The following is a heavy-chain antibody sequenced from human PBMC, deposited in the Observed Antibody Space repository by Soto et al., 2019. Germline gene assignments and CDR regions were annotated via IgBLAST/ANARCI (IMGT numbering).Heavy chain of an antibody. D-gene: IGHD2-21*02. J-gene: IGHJ3*02. CDR3: ARDLGAYCGGDCSDGGAFDI. Sequence: QVQLVQSGAEVKKPGSSVKVSCKASGGTFSSYAISWVRQAPGQGLEWMGGIIPIFGTANYAQKFQGRVTITADESTSTAYMERSSLRSEDTAVYYCARDLGAYCGGDCSDGGAFDIWGQGTMVTVSS. V-gene: IGHV1-69*12. CDR2: IIPIFGTA. CDR1: GGTFSSYA.